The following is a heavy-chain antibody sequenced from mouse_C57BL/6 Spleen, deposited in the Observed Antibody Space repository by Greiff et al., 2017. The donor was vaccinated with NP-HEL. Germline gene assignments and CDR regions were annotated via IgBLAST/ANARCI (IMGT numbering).Heavy chain of an antibody. Sequence: EVKLQESGPGMVKPSQSLSLTCTVTGYSITSGYDWHWIRHFPGNKLEWMGDISYSGSTNYNPSIKSRISITHDTSKNHFFLKLNSVTTEDTATYYCARRYGNSWYFDVWGTGTTVTVSS. J-gene: IGHJ1*03. D-gene: IGHD2-10*02. V-gene: IGHV3-1*01. CDR1: GYSITSGYD. CDR3: ARRYGNSWYFDV. CDR2: ISYSGST.